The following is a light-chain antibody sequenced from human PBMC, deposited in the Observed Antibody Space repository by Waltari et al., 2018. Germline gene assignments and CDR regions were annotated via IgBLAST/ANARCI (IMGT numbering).Light chain of an antibody. V-gene: IGLV1-51*01. CDR3: GTWDSSLSAVV. CDR2: DNN. Sequence: QSVLTQPPSVSAAPGQKVTISCSGSNSNIGNHYVSWYQQFPGTAPEFVIYDNNRRPSWIPDRFSGAKAGTSATLGITGLQTGDEADYYCGTWDSSLSAVVFGGGTKLTVL. J-gene: IGLJ2*01. CDR1: NSNIGNHY.